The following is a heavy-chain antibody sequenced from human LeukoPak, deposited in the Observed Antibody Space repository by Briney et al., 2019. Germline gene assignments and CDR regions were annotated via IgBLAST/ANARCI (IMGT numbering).Heavy chain of an antibody. CDR1: GGSISSYY. Sequence: PSETLSLTCTVSGGSISSYYWSWIRQPPGKGLEWIGYIYYSGSTNYNPSLKNRVTISVDTSKNQFSLKLSSVTAADTAVYYCARGGYQLLQHRVRHYYGMDVWGQGTTVTVSS. D-gene: IGHD2-2*01. J-gene: IGHJ6*02. V-gene: IGHV4-59*12. CDR2: IYYSGST. CDR3: ARGGYQLLQHRVRHYYGMDV.